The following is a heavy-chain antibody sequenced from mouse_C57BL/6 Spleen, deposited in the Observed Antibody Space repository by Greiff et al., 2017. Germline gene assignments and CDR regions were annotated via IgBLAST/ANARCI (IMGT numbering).Heavy chain of an antibody. CDR2: IYPGSGNT. J-gene: IGHJ2*01. CDR3: ARLGITTVFDY. V-gene: IGHV1-76*01. CDR1: GYTFTDYY. Sequence: QVQLKESGAELVRPGASVKLSCKASGYTFTDYYINWVKQRPRQGLEWIARIYPGSGNTYYNEKFKGKATLTAEKSSSTAYMQLSSLTSEDSAVYFCARLGITTVFDYWGQGTTLTVSS. D-gene: IGHD1-1*01.